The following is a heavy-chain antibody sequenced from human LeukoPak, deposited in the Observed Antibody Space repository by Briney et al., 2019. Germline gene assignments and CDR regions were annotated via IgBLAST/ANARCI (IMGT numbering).Heavy chain of an antibody. D-gene: IGHD6-6*01. CDR1: GFTFSSYA. Sequence: GGSVRLSCAASGFTFSSYAMSWVRQATGKGLEWVSAISGSGASTYYADSVKGRFTISRDNSKNTVHLQMNSLRGDDTAVYYCSAASSSYKWFDPWGQGTLVTVSS. CDR2: ISGSGAST. CDR3: SAASSSYKWFDP. V-gene: IGHV3-23*01. J-gene: IGHJ5*02.